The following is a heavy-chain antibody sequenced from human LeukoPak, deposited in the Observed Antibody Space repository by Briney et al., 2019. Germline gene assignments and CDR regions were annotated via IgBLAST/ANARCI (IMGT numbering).Heavy chain of an antibody. Sequence: TGGSLRLSCAASGFTLSSYAMSWVRQTPGKGLEWVSGISGSGGSTYYADSVKGRFTISRDNSKNTLYLQMNSLRAEDTAVYYCAKEHDFWSGYYTSLDYWGQGTLVTVSS. V-gene: IGHV3-23*01. CDR1: GFTLSSYA. J-gene: IGHJ4*02. CDR3: AKEHDFWSGYYTSLDY. D-gene: IGHD3-3*01. CDR2: ISGSGGST.